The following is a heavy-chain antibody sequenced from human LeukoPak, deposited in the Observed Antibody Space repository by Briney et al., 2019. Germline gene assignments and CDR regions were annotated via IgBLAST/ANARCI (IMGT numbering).Heavy chain of an antibody. CDR3: ARDHSSSWYRGAFDI. CDR2: IYTSGST. V-gene: IGHV4-4*07. CDR1: GGSISSYY. J-gene: IGHJ3*02. D-gene: IGHD6-13*01. Sequence: SETLSLTCTVSGGSISSYYWSWIRQPAGKGLEWIGRIYTSGSTNYNPSLKSRVTLSVDTSKNQFSLKLSSVTAADTAVYYCARDHSSSWYRGAFDIWGQGTMVTVSS.